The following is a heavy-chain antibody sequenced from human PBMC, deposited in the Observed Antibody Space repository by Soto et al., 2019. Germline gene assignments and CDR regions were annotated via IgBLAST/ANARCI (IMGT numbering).Heavy chain of an antibody. CDR1: GYTFTSYA. D-gene: IGHD2-15*01. V-gene: IGHV1-3*01. CDR2: INAGIGDT. CDR3: ARDFSVVVVAPGY. J-gene: IGHJ4*02. Sequence: ASVKVSCKASGYTFTSYAMHWVRQAPGQRLEWMGWINAGIGDTEYSEKFQGRVTITRDTSASTAYMELSSLRSEDTAVYYGARDFSVVVVAPGYWGQGTLVTVS.